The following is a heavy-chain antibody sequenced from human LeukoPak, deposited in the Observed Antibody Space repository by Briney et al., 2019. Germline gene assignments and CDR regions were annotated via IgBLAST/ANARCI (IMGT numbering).Heavy chain of an antibody. J-gene: IGHJ4*02. D-gene: IGHD6-19*01. CDR1: GYTFTSYG. Sequence: ASVKVSCKASGYTFTSYGISWLRQAPGQGLEWMGWISAYNGDTNYAQKLQGRVTMTTDTSTSTAYMELRSLRSDDTAVYYCARYWESSGWSLADYWGQGTLVTVSS. V-gene: IGHV1-18*01. CDR3: ARYWESSGWSLADY. CDR2: ISAYNGDT.